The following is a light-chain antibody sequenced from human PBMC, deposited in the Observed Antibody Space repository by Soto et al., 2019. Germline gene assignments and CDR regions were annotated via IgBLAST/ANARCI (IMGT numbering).Light chain of an antibody. CDR2: LNSDGRH. J-gene: IGLJ2*01. V-gene: IGLV4-69*01. CDR3: QTWGTGSVV. CDR1: SGHRSYA. Sequence: QPVLTQSPSASASLGASVKLTCTLSSGHRSYAIAWHQQQPEKGPRYLMKLNSDGRHSKGDGIPDRFSGSSSGAERYLTISRLQSEDEADYYCQTWGTGSVVFGGGTKLTVL.